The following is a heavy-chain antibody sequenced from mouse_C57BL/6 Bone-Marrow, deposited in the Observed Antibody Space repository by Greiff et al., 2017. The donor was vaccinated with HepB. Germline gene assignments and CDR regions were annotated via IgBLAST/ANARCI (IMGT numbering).Heavy chain of an antibody. D-gene: IGHD1-1*01. CDR3: ARIHYYGSSFPYYFDY. J-gene: IGHJ2*01. CDR1: GFSLSTFGMG. V-gene: IGHV8-8*01. Sequence: QVTLKVSGPGILQPSQTLILTCSFSGFSLSTFGMGVGWIRQPSGKGLEWLAHIWWDDDKYYNPALKSRLTISKDTSKNQVCLKIANVDTADTATYYCARIHYYGSSFPYYFDYWGQGTTLTVSS. CDR2: IWWDDDK.